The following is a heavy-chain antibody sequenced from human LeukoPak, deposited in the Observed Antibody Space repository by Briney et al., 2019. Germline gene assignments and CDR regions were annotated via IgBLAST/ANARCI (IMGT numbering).Heavy chain of an antibody. V-gene: IGHV4-4*07. J-gene: IGHJ5*02. CDR3: ARDAGLQVT. CDR1: GGSISSYY. Sequence: TSETLSLTCTVSGGSISSYYWSWIRQPAGKGLEWIGRTFTSGSTNYNPSLKSRVTMSVDTSKNQFALSLSSVSAADTAVYYCARDAGLQVTWGQGTLVTVSS. CDR2: TFTSGST. D-gene: IGHD2-21*01.